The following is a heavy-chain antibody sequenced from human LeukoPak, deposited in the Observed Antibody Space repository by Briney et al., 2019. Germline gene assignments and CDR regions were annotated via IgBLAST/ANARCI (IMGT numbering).Heavy chain of an antibody. CDR1: GFTFSSYE. CDR3: ARDRMTTVTKRWPYAFDI. J-gene: IGHJ3*02. Sequence: KTGGSLRLSCAASGFTFSSYEMNWVRQAPGKGLEWVSYISSSGSTIYYADSVKGRFTISRDNSKNTLYLQMNRLRAEDTAVYYCARDRMTTVTKRWPYAFDIWGQGTMVTVSS. V-gene: IGHV3-48*03. D-gene: IGHD4-17*01. CDR2: ISSSGSTI.